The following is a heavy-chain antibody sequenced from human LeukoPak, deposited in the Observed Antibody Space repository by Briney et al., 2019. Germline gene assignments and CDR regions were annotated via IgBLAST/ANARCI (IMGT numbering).Heavy chain of an antibody. CDR3: ARGVYGMDV. CDR1: GFSFSSYW. CDR2: INSGSTT. V-gene: IGHV3-74*01. Sequence: GGSLRLSCAASGFSFSSYWTHWVRQAPGKGLVWVSRINSGSTTGYADSVKGRFTISRDNAKNTLYLQMNSLRAEDTAVYYCARGVYGMDVWGQGTTVTVSS. J-gene: IGHJ6*02.